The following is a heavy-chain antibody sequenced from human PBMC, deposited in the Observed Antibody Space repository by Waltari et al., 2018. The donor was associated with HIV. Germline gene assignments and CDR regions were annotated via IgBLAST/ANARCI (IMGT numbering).Heavy chain of an antibody. J-gene: IGHJ4*02. D-gene: IGHD3-10*01. CDR2: IYTSGST. CDR3: ARHGVSMLRGVIDY. Sequence: QVQLQESGPGLVKPSQTLSLTCTVSGGSISSGSYYWSWIRQPAGKGLEWIGRIYTSGSTNYNPSLKSRVTISVDTSKNQFSLKLSSVTAADTAMYYCARHGVSMLRGVIDYWGQGTLLTVSS. CDR1: GGSISSGSYY. V-gene: IGHV4-61*02.